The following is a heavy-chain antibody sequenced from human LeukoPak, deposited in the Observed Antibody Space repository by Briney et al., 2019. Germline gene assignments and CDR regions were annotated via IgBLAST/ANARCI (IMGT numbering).Heavy chain of an antibody. CDR3: ARDHCSGASCYWPFDP. J-gene: IGHJ5*02. CDR2: INPNSGGT. Sequence: ASVKVSCKASGYTFTGYYMHWVRQAPGQGLEWMGWINPNSGGTNYAQKFQGRVTMTRDTSISTAYMELSRLRSDDTAVYYCARDHCSGASCYWPFDPWGQGTLVTVSS. V-gene: IGHV1-2*02. CDR1: GYTFTGYY. D-gene: IGHD2-15*01.